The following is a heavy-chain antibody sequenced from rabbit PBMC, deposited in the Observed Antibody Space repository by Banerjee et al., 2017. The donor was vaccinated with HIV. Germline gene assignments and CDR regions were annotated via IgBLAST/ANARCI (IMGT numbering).Heavy chain of an antibody. V-gene: IGHV1S45*01. CDR3: ARNAAGSNYRDGRLDL. CDR2: IYAGSGGST. CDR1: GFSFSSSYW. Sequence: QQQLVESGGDLVQPGASLTLTCTASGFSFSSSYWMCWVRQAPGKGLEWIACIYAGSGGSTAYASWAKGRFTISKTSSTTVTLQMTSLTAADTATYFCARNAAGSNYRDGRLDLWGPGTLVTVS. D-gene: IGHD3-1*01. J-gene: IGHJ6*01.